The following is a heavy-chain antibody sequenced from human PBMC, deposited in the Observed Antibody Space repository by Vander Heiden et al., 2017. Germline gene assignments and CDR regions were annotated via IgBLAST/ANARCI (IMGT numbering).Heavy chain of an antibody. CDR3: ARAMGQLWFNFDY. J-gene: IGHJ4*02. D-gene: IGHD5-18*01. V-gene: IGHV3-21*01. Sequence: EVQLVESGGGMVKPGESLRLSCAACGFTFSSYSMTWVRQAPGKGLEWVSSISTSSSYIYYADSVKGRFTISRDNAKNSLYLQMNSLRAEDTAVYYCARAMGQLWFNFDYWGQGTLVTVSS. CDR2: ISTSSSYI. CDR1: GFTFSSYS.